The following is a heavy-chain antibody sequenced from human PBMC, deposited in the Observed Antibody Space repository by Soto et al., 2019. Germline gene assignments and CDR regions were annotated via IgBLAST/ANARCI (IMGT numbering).Heavy chain of an antibody. D-gene: IGHD6-19*01. CDR2: ISGSGGTI. CDR1: GFPLSSYS. V-gene: IGHV3-48*02. J-gene: IGHJ4*02. CDR3: ARETGLRSSGWSYYFDF. Sequence: EVQLVESGGGMVQPGGSLRVSCAASGFPLSSYSMPWVRQAPGKGLAWVSYISGSGGTIYYADSVKGRFTISSDNAKNSLSVQMNRLRDEDTAVYFCARETGLRSSGWSYYFDFWGQGTRVTVSS.